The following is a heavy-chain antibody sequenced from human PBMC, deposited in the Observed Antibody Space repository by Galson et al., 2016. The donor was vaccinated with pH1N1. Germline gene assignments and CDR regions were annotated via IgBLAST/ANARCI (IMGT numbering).Heavy chain of an antibody. J-gene: IGHJ4*02. CDR1: GYTFTTHW. CDR3: ARRQTETGLDF. D-gene: IGHD3-9*01. CDR2: IYPGDSDT. V-gene: IGHV5-51*03. Sequence: QSGAEVKKPGESLKISCRGSGYTFTTHWVAWVRQTPEKGLEWMGNIYPGDSDTKYSPSSQGQVTMSVDKSINTAYLLWSSLKASDTAVYYCARRQTETGLDFRGQGTLVTVSS.